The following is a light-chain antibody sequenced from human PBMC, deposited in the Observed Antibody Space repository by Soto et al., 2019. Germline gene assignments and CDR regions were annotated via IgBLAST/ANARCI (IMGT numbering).Light chain of an antibody. Sequence: IQVTQSPSSLSASVGDRVIITCRASQSIRIYLNWYQKKPGKAPKLLIYAASNLQSGVPSRFSGSGSGTDFTLTISSLQPEDFATYYCQQSYSTPRTFGQGTKV. CDR1: QSIRIY. J-gene: IGKJ1*01. V-gene: IGKV1-39*01. CDR2: AAS. CDR3: QQSYSTPRT.